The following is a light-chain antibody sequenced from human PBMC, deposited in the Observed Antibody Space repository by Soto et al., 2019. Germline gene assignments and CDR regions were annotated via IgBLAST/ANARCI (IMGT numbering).Light chain of an antibody. V-gene: IGLV2-8*01. J-gene: IGLJ1*01. CDR2: EVT. CDR1: SSDVGDYNY. Sequence: QSALTQPPSASGSPGQSVTISCTGTSSDVGDYNYVSWYQQHPSKAPKLLIYEVTKRPSGVPDRFSGSKSGITASLTVSGLQAEDEADYYCTSYAGRYTYVFGTGTKVTFL. CDR3: TSYAGRYTYV.